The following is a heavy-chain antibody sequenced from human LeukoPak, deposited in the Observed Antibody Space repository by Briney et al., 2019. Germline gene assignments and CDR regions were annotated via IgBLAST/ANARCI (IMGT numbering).Heavy chain of an antibody. CDR1: GFTFSSYA. CDR2: ISGSGGST. Sequence: GGSLRLSCAASGFTFSSYAMSWVRQAPGKGLEWVSAISGSGGSTYYADSVKGRFTISRDNSKNTLYLQMNSLRAEDTAVYYCAKSTEIYSGYDNRFDYWGQGTLVTVSS. J-gene: IGHJ4*02. CDR3: AKSTEIYSGYDNRFDY. V-gene: IGHV3-23*01. D-gene: IGHD5-12*01.